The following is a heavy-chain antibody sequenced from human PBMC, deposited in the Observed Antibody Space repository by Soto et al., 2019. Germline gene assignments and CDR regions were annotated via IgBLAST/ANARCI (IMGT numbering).Heavy chain of an antibody. CDR1: EFTFSGRS. Sequence: EVQLVESGGGLVQPGGSLRLSCAASEFTFSGRSVHWVRQAPGKGLVWVSGIDKVGTDSTYADSVKGRFISSRDNAKNTAYLQMNRLRVEDTAVYYCARGWFGPDVWGKGTTVTVSS. J-gene: IGHJ6*03. D-gene: IGHD3-10*01. CDR3: ARGWFGPDV. V-gene: IGHV3-74*03. CDR2: IDKVGTDS.